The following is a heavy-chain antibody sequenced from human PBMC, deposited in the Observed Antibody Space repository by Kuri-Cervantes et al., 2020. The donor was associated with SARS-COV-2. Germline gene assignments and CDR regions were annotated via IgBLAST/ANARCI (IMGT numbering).Heavy chain of an antibody. CDR3: AKPHYSKAYYYYGMDV. V-gene: IGHV3-30*18. D-gene: IGHD4-11*01. CDR2: ISYDGSNK. J-gene: IGHJ6*02. CDR1: GFTFSSYG. Sequence: GESLKISCAASGFTFSSYGMHWVRQAPGKGLEWVAVISYDGSNKYYADSVKGRFTISRDNSKNTLYLQMNSPRAEDTAVYYCAKPHYSKAYYYYGMDVWGQGTTVTVSS.